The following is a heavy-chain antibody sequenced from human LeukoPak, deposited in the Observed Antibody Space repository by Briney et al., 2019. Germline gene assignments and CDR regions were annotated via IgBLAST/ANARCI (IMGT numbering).Heavy chain of an antibody. D-gene: IGHD4-17*01. CDR2: ISDDHSNT. J-gene: IGHJ6*03. CDR3: ARVRLPTVTAIGYHMDV. CDR1: GYTFTSSG. V-gene: IGHV1-18*01. Sequence: ASVKVSCKASGYTFTSSGINWVRQAPGQGLEWMGWISDDHSNTNYAQKFQGRVTMTTDTSTNTAYMELRSLISGDTAVYHCARVRLPTVTAIGYHMDVWGKGTTVTVSS.